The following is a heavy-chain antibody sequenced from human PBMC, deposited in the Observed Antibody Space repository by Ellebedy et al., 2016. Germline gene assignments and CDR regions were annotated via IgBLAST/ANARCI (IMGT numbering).Heavy chain of an antibody. CDR2: ISGYTGNT. D-gene: IGHD1-26*01. J-gene: IGHJ6*02. Sequence: ASVKVSXKASGYTFTNYGISWVRQAPGQGLEWMGWISGYTGNTNYAQKFQGRVTMTTDTSTSTAYMELRSLRSEDAAVYFCARPIVGATGGGDYYYDGMDVWGQGTTVTVSS. CDR1: GYTFTNYG. CDR3: ARPIVGATGGGDYYYDGMDV. V-gene: IGHV1-18*04.